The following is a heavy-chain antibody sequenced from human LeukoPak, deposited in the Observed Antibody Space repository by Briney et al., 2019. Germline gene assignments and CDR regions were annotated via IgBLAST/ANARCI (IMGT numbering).Heavy chain of an antibody. CDR2: INAGNGNT. CDR3: ARDRGTYYYDSSGYHSPGYYFDY. V-gene: IGHV1-3*03. Sequence: ASVKVSCKASGYTFTGYYMHWVRQAPGQGLEWMGWINAGNGNTKYSQEFQGRVTITRDTSASTAYMELSSLRSEDMAVYYCARDRGTYYYDSSGYHSPGYYFDYWGQGTLVTVSS. J-gene: IGHJ4*02. CDR1: GYTFTGYY. D-gene: IGHD3-22*01.